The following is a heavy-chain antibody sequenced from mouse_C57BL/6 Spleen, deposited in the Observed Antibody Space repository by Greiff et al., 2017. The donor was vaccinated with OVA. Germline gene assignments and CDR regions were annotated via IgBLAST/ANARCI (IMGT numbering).Heavy chain of an antibody. CDR3: ARYRAIYYDYDGFAY. CDR1: GYAFSSSW. Sequence: VQLQQSGPELVKPGASVKISCKASGYAFSSSWMNWVKQRPGKGLEWIGRIYPGDGDTNYNGKFKGKATLTADKSSSTAYMQLSSLTSEDSAVYFCARYRAIYYDYDGFAYWGQGTLVTVSA. D-gene: IGHD2-4*01. CDR2: IYPGDGDT. V-gene: IGHV1-82*01. J-gene: IGHJ3*01.